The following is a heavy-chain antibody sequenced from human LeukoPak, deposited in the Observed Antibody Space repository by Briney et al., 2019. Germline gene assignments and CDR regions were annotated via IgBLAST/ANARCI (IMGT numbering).Heavy chain of an antibody. CDR1: GYSFTSYW. Sequence: GESLKISCKGSGYSFTSYWIGWVRQMPGKGLEWMGIIYPGDSDTRYSPSFQGQVTISADKSISTAYLQWSSLKASDTAMYYCARRGIAGYYYYYMDVWGKGTTVTVSS. CDR3: ARRGIAGYYYYYMDV. D-gene: IGHD6-13*01. CDR2: IYPGDSDT. V-gene: IGHV5-51*01. J-gene: IGHJ6*03.